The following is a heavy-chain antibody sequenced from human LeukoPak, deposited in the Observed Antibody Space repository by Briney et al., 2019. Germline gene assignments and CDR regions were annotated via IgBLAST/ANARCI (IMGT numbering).Heavy chain of an antibody. D-gene: IGHD2-21*01. CDR2: ISSSSSLI. Sequence: GGSLRLSCAASGFSFSRYNMNWVRQAPGKGLEWVSFISSSSSLISYADSVKGRFTISRDNAKNSLYLQMNSLRAEDTAVYYCARDLICGGDCDHWGQGTLVTVSS. V-gene: IGHV3-21*01. CDR3: ARDLICGGDCDH. J-gene: IGHJ4*02. CDR1: GFSFSRYN.